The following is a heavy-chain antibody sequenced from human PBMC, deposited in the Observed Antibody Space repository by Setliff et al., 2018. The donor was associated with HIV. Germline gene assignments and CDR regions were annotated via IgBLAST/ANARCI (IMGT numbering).Heavy chain of an antibody. CDR1: GGSISSGGYY. CDR3: ARSKTFYDFWGGYYTHGAFKI. Sequence: SETLSLTCTVSGGSISSGGYYWSWIRQHPGKGLEWIGSIFYSGITYYNPSLKSRVTISVDTSKNQFSLNLTSVTAADTAVYYCARSKTFYDFWGGYYTHGAFKIWGLGTMVTVSS. V-gene: IGHV4-39*01. D-gene: IGHD3-3*01. CDR2: IFYSGIT. J-gene: IGHJ3*02.